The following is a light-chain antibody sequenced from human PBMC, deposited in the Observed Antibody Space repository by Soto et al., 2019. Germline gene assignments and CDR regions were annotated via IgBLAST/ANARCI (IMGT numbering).Light chain of an antibody. CDR3: SSYRNSNTYV. CDR1: SSDVGGYNF. V-gene: IGLV2-14*01. Sequence: QSALTQPASVSGSPGQSITISCTGTSSDVGGYNFVSWYQQHPGKAPKLIIFEVSNRPSGVSNRFSGSKSGNTASLTISGLQAEDEADFYCSSYRNSNTYVFGTGTKVTVL. CDR2: EVS. J-gene: IGLJ1*01.